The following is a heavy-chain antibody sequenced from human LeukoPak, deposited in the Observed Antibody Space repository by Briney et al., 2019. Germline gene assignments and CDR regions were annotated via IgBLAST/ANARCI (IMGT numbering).Heavy chain of an antibody. V-gene: IGHV4-34*01. J-gene: IGHJ3*02. CDR1: GVSISSYY. Sequence: PSETLSLTCTVSGVSISSYYWTWIRQPPGKGLEWIGGINHSGSTNYNPSLKSRVTITVDTSKNQSSLKLSSVTAADTAVYYCARGRYCSSTSCFPIRGDDSFDIWGQGTMVTVSS. D-gene: IGHD2-2*01. CDR2: INHSGST. CDR3: ARGRYCSSTSCFPIRGDDSFDI.